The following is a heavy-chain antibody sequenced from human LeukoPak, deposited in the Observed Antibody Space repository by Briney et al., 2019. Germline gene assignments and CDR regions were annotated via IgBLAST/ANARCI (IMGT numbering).Heavy chain of an antibody. J-gene: IGHJ4*02. CDR3: AREFRTTIFGVATYYFDY. D-gene: IGHD3-3*01. V-gene: IGHV3-7*01. CDR1: GFTFSSYW. Sequence: PWGSLRLYCAASGFTFSSYWMSWVRQAPGKGLEWAANIKQDGSEKYYVDSVKGRFTISRDNVKNSLYLQMNSLRAEDTAVYYCAREFRTTIFGVATYYFDYWGQGTLVTVSS. CDR2: IKQDGSEK.